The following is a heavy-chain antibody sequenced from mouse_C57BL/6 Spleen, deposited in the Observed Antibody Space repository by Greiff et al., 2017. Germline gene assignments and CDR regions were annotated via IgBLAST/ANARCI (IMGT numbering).Heavy chain of an antibody. V-gene: IGHV1-69*01. CDR1: GYTFTSYW. D-gene: IGHD3-3*01. Sequence: QVQLQQPGAELVMPGASVKLSCKASGYTFTSYWMHWVKQRPGQGLEWIGEIDPSDSYTNYNQKFKGKSTLTVDKSSSTAYMQLSSLTSEDSAVYYCARRDLAPFDDWGQGTTLTVSS. CDR3: ARRDLAPFDD. CDR2: IDPSDSYT. J-gene: IGHJ2*01.